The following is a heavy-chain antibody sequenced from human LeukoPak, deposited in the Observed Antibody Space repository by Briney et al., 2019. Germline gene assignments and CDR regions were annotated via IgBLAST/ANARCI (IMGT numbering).Heavy chain of an antibody. CDR3: ARATHDSSGYYGAGVAFDI. CDR1: GGSISSGSYY. Sequence: TSQTLSLTCTVSGGSISSGSYYWSWIRQPAGKGLEWIGRIYTSGSTNCNPSLKSRVTISVDTSKNQFSLKLSSVTAADTAVYYCARATHDSSGYYGAGVAFDIWGQGTMVTVSS. D-gene: IGHD3-22*01. J-gene: IGHJ3*02. V-gene: IGHV4-61*02. CDR2: IYTSGST.